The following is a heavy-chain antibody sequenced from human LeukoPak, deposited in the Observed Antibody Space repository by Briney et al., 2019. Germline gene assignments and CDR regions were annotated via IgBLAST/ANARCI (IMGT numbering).Heavy chain of an antibody. D-gene: IGHD5-24*01. Sequence: ASVKVSCKASGYTFSNYHIHWVRQAPGQGIEWMGIINPRYGSTTYAQNFQGRVTTTRDMSTSTVYMELSSLRSEDTAVYYCAREEARDGSTGYYFDYWGQGTLLTVSS. CDR2: INPRYGST. J-gene: IGHJ4*02. V-gene: IGHV1-46*01. CDR3: AREEARDGSTGYYFDY. CDR1: GYTFSNYH.